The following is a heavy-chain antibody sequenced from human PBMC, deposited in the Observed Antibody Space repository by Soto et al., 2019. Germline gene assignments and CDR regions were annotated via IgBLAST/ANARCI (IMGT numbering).Heavy chain of an antibody. CDR1: GGTFSSYA. CDR2: IIPIFGTA. Sequence: QVQLVQSGAEVKKPGSSVKVSCKASGGTFSSYAISWVRQAPGQGLEWMGGIIPIFGTANYAQKFQGRVTITADESTSTAYMELSSPRSEDTAVYYCARGAGTTGGFLGGMDVWGQGTTVTVSS. J-gene: IGHJ6*02. CDR3: ARGAGTTGGFLGGMDV. V-gene: IGHV1-69*01. D-gene: IGHD1-7*01.